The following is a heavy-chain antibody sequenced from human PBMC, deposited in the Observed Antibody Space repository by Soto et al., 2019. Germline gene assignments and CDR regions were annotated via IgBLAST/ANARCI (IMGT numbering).Heavy chain of an antibody. D-gene: IGHD2-2*01. CDR1: GYTYNRYG. Sequence: ASGKVSCKTSGYTYNRYGITWVRQAPGRGLELLGWISCYNHDTIYAQKVQGRLSMATDTSTSTAYMELRSLTSDDTAVYYCARDPSSTSGNKLYLDYWGQGTPVTVSS. CDR3: ARDPSSTSGNKLYLDY. CDR2: ISCYNHDT. J-gene: IGHJ4*02. V-gene: IGHV1-18*01.